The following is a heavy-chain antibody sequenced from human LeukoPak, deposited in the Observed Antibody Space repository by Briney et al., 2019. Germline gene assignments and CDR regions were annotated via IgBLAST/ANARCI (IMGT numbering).Heavy chain of an antibody. CDR3: AKDRGYSYGYFDY. V-gene: IGHV3-64*04. CDR2: ISDSGGST. J-gene: IGHJ4*02. CDR1: GFPFSSYA. Sequence: GGSLRLSCSASGFPFSSYAMHWVRQAPGKGLEYVSAISDSGGSTYYADSVKGRFTISRDNSKNTLYLQMDSLRAEDTAVYYCAKDRGYSYGYFDYWGQGTLVTVSS. D-gene: IGHD5-18*01.